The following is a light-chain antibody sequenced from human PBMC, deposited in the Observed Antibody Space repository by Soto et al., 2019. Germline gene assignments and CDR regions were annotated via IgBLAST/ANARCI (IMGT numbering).Light chain of an antibody. J-gene: IGLJ3*02. CDR3: ATWDDSRNGVV. CDR2: CHN. V-gene: IGLV1-44*01. CDR1: SPNIGSNT. Sequence: QSALTQPPSASGTPGQRVTISCSGSSPNIGSNTVNWYRQLPGRAPKLLIYCHNQRPSGVPDRFSGSRSGTSASLAISGLQSEDEADYYCATWDDSRNGVVFGGGTKLTVL.